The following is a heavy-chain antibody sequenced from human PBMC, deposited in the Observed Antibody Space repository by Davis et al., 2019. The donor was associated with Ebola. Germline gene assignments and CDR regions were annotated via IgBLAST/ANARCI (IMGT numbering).Heavy chain of an antibody. CDR3: ARGMNGDYSHWYFDL. J-gene: IGHJ2*01. CDR2: ITGTGDDT. D-gene: IGHD4-17*01. V-gene: IGHV3-23*01. Sequence: PGGSLRLSCAASGFTFSNYAMTWVRQAPGKGLEWVSTITGTGDDTFYTDSVKGRFTISRDNSKNTLYLQMSSLRAEDTAVYYCARGMNGDYSHWYFDLWGRGTLVTVSS. CDR1: GFTFSNYA.